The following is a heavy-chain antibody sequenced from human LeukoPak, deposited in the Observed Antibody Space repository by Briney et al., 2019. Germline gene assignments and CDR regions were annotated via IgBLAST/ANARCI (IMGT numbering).Heavy chain of an antibody. CDR2: ISSNSRDI. V-gene: IGHV3-21*01. J-gene: IGHJ4*02. CDR3: ATLNGPLFEY. CDR1: GFTFNTYS. Sequence: GGSLRLSCAASGFTFNTYSMNWVRQAPGKGLEWVSSISSNSRDIYYADSVKGRFTISRDNAKNSLYLQMSSLRAEDTAVYYCATLNGPLFEYWGQGTLVTASS. D-gene: IGHD2-8*01.